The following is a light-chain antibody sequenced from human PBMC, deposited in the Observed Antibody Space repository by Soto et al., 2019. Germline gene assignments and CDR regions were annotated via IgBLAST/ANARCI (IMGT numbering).Light chain of an antibody. J-gene: IGKJ4*01. CDR3: QQYGSSPLLT. CDR2: GAS. Sequence: ETVLTQSPATLSLSPGERATLSCRASQSVSTNYLAWYRQKPGQAPRLLIYGASSRATGVPDRFSGTGSGTDFTLTINRLEPEDSAVYYCQQYGSSPLLTFGGGTKVEIK. V-gene: IGKV3-20*01. CDR1: QSVSTNY.